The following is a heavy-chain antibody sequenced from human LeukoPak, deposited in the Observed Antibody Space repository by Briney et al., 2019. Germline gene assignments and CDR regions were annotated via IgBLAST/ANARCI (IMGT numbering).Heavy chain of an antibody. J-gene: IGHJ4*02. CDR2: ISHDGGTT. V-gene: IGHV3-64*01. Sequence: GGSLRLSCAASGFAFSSYAMHWVRQAPGKGLEYVSAISHDGGTTYYANSVRGRFTISRDNSKNTLYLQMGSLRAEDMAVYYCASADCWGQGTLVTVSS. CDR1: GFAFSSYA. CDR3: ASADC.